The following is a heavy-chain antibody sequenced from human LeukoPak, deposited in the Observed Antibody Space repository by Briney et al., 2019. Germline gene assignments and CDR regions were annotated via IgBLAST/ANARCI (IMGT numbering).Heavy chain of an antibody. CDR2: MYHNGST. D-gene: IGHD2-21*01. Sequence: PSETLSLTCTVSGGSISSISYYWGWIRQPPGTGLEWIGSMYHNGSTYYNPSLKSRVTISVDTSKNQFSLKLNSVTAADTAVYYCAAYSRGYFDYWGQGTLVTVSS. J-gene: IGHJ4*02. CDR1: GGSISSISYY. V-gene: IGHV4-39*07. CDR3: AAYSRGYFDY.